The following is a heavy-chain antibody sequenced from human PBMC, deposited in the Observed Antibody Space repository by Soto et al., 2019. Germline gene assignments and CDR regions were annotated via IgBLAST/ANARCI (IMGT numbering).Heavy chain of an antibody. V-gene: IGHV3-74*01. CDR3: TRGPRPISTGTGAY. J-gene: IGHJ4*02. D-gene: IGHD3-10*01. CDR2: IYNDGTYS. Sequence: QPGGSLRLSCAASGFIFKMYWMHWVRQSPGKGLVWISRIYNDGTYSDYADSVRGRFTISRDNVNDTLYLQVNNLRAEDSGLYYCTRGPRPISTGTGAYWGQGTQVTVSS. CDR1: GFIFKMYW.